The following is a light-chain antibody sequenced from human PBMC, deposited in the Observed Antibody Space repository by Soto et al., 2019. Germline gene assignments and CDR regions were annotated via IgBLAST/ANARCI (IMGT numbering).Light chain of an antibody. CDR2: GVS. CDR3: QHFYKGWT. V-gene: IGKV1-5*01. J-gene: IGKJ1*01. CDR1: QSVGRS. Sequence: DIQMTQSPSTLSASVGDRVTITCRASQSVGRSLAWYQQQRGKAPKLLIYGVSTLESGVPSRFSGFGSGTEFTLSISSLQPGDFVTYYCQHFYKGWTFGQGTRV.